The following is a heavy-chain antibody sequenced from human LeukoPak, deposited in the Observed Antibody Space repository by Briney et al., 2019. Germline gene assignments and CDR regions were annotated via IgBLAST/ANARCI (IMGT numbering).Heavy chain of an antibody. CDR3: ARDMGGEVSY. CDR2: IIPIFGTA. J-gene: IGHJ4*02. D-gene: IGHD5/OR15-5a*01. V-gene: IGHV1-69*05. Sequence: ASVKVSCKASGGTFSSYAISWVRQAPGQGLEWMGGIIPIFGTANYAQKFQGRVTMTRDTSTSTVYMELSSLRSEDTAVYYCARDMGGEVSYWGQGTLVTVSS. CDR1: GGTFSSYA.